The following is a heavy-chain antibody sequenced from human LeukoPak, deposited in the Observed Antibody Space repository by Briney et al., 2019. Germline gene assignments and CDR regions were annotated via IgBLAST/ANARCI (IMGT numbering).Heavy chain of an antibody. J-gene: IGHJ4*02. Sequence: KSGGSLRLSCAASGFTFSDYYMSWIRQAPGKGLEWISFISSSSSYTNYADSVKGRFTISRDNSKNTVYLQMNSLRAEDTAVYYCARVQGGYNPDYWGQGTLVTVSS. CDR3: ARVQGGYNPDY. D-gene: IGHD5-24*01. CDR1: GFTFSDYY. V-gene: IGHV3-11*06. CDR2: ISSSSSYT.